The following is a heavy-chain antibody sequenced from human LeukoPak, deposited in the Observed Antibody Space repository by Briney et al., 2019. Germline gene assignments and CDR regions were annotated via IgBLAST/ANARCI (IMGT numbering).Heavy chain of an antibody. Sequence: GGSLRLSCAASGFNFNIFYMSWVRQAPGKGLEWVSYISSAGATLFFADSVKGRFTISRDNAKNSLYLQMHSLRAEDTAVYYCARAPGLYDYVWASYRYTGKGYYFDYWGQGILVTVSS. V-gene: IGHV3-11*01. CDR3: ARAPGLYDYVWASYRYTGKGYYFDY. CDR1: GFNFNIFY. J-gene: IGHJ4*02. D-gene: IGHD3-16*02. CDR2: ISSAGATL.